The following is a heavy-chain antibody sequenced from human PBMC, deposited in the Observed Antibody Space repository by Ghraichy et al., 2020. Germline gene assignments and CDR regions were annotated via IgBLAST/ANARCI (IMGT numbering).Heavy chain of an antibody. CDR3: ARRGRVLSYFAMDV. D-gene: IGHD3-10*01. CDR2: IYYSGST. J-gene: IGHJ6*02. Sequence: SETLSLTCTISGGSISTYYWSWIRQPPGKGLEWIGNIYYSGSTNYSPSLKSRVTISVDTSKNQFSLKLSSVTAADTAVYYCARRGRVLSYFAMDVWGPGTTVTVSS. V-gene: IGHV4-59*01. CDR1: GGSISTYY.